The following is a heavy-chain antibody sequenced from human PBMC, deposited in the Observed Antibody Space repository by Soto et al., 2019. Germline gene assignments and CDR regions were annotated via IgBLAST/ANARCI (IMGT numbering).Heavy chain of an antibody. V-gene: IGHV5-51*01. J-gene: IGHJ4*02. CDR1: GYSFRSYR. CDR2: IYPGDSNT. D-gene: IGHD4-4*01. CDR3: ARHLHSDSVHITPVSPDY. Sequence: GETLKISCKTSGYSFRSYRIGWVRQMPGKGLEWMAIIYPGDSNTRYSPSFQGQVTISADKSISTAFLQWSSLKAADSAMYYCARHLHSDSVHITPVSPDYWGQGTLVTVSS.